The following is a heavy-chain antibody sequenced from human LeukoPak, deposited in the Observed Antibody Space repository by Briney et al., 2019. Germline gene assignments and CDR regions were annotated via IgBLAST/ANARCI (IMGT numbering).Heavy chain of an antibody. CDR2: IYYSGST. CDR3: ARHWDRGHTAELAFHI. J-gene: IGHJ3*02. Sequence: PSETLSLTCTVSGGSISSSGYYWGWIRQPPGEGLEWIGSIYYSGSTYYNPSLKSRVTISVDTSKNQFSLKLSSVTAADTAVYYCARHWDRGHTAELAFHIWGQGTMVTISS. V-gene: IGHV4-39*01. D-gene: IGHD1-26*01. CDR1: GGSISSSGYY.